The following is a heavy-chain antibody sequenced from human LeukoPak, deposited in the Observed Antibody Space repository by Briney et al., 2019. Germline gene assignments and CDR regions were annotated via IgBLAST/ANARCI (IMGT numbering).Heavy chain of an antibody. CDR1: GFTFSRYG. CDR3: ARGGSYLSAFDI. J-gene: IGHJ3*02. V-gene: IGHV3-NL1*01. CDR2: IYSGGST. D-gene: IGHD1-26*01. Sequence: QAGGSLRLSCAASGFTFSRYGMHWVRQAPGKGLEWVSIIYSGGSTFYADSVKGRFTISRDNSKNTLYLQMNSLRAEDTAVYYCARGGSYLSAFDIWGQGTMVTVSS.